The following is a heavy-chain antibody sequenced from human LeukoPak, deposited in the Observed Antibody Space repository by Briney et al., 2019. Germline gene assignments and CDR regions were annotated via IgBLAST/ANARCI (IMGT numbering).Heavy chain of an antibody. CDR2: ISGSGGST. CDR1: GFTFSSYA. D-gene: IGHD3-3*01. J-gene: IGHJ4*02. V-gene: IGHV3-23*01. CDR3: ALSRGIFGVAYFDY. Sequence: GGSLRLSCAASGFTFSSYAMSWVRQAPGEGLEWVSAISGSGGSTYYADSVKGRFTISRDNSKNTLYLQMNSLRAEDTAVYYCALSRGIFGVAYFDYWGQGTLVTVSS.